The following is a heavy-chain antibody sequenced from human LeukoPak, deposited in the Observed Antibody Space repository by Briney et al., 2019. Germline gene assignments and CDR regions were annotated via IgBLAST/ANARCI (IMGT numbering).Heavy chain of an antibody. CDR3: AARTSTVTMDYYYYYMDV. CDR2: IIPIFGTA. V-gene: IGHV1-69*05. J-gene: IGHJ6*03. Sequence: ASVKVSCKASGGTFSSYAISWVRQAPGQGLEWMGGIIPIFGTANYAQKFQGRVTITTDESTSTAYMELSSLRSEDTAVYYCAARTSTVTMDYYYYYMDVWGKGTTVTVSS. D-gene: IGHD4-11*01. CDR1: GGTFSSYA.